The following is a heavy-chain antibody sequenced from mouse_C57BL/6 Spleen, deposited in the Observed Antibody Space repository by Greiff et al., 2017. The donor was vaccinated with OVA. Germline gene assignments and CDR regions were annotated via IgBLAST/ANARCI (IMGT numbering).Heavy chain of an antibody. J-gene: IGHJ3*01. V-gene: IGHV14-4*01. Sequence: EVQLQQSGAELVRPGASVKLSCTASGFNIKDDYMHWVKQRPEQGLEWIGWIDPENGDTEYASKFQGKATITADTSSNTAYLQLSSLTSEDTAVYYCTTTLWFAYWGKGTLVTVSA. CDR3: TTTLWFAY. CDR2: IDPENGDT. CDR1: GFNIKDDY.